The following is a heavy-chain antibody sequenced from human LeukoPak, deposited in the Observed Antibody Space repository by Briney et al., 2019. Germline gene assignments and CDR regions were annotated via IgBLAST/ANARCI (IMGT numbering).Heavy chain of an antibody. CDR3: ARSGLAARRNLIDY. J-gene: IGHJ4*02. V-gene: IGHV1-8*01. D-gene: IGHD6-6*01. Sequence: GASVKVSCTASGYTFTSYDINWVRQATGQGLEWMGWMNPNSGNTGYAQKFQGRVTMTRNTSISTAYMELSSLRSEDTAVYYCARSGLAARRNLIDYWGQGTLVTVSS. CDR1: GYTFTSYD. CDR2: MNPNSGNT.